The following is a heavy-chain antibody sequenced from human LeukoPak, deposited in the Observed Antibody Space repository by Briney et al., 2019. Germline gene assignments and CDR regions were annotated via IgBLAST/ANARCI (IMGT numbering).Heavy chain of an antibody. CDR3: ATRDLGYCSSTSCYEMGSFDY. D-gene: IGHD2-2*01. Sequence: GGSLRLSCAASGFTFSSYWMSWVRQAPGKGLEWVDNIKQDGSEKYYVDSVKGRFTISRDNAKNSLYLQMNSLRAEDTAVYYCATRDLGYCSSTSCYEMGSFDYWGQGTLVTVSS. J-gene: IGHJ4*02. V-gene: IGHV3-7*01. CDR2: IKQDGSEK. CDR1: GFTFSSYW.